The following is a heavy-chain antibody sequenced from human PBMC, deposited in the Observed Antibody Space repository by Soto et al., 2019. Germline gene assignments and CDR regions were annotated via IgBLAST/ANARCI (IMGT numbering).Heavy chain of an antibody. J-gene: IGHJ4*02. Sequence: GGSLRLSXAASGFTFSSYSMNWVRQAPGKGLEWVSSISSSSYTYYADSVKGRFTISGDNAKNPLYLQMNSLRAEDTAVYYCATDFWSGYHDYWGQGTLVTVSS. V-gene: IGHV3-21*01. D-gene: IGHD3-3*01. CDR3: ATDFWSGYHDY. CDR2: ISSSSYT. CDR1: GFTFSSYS.